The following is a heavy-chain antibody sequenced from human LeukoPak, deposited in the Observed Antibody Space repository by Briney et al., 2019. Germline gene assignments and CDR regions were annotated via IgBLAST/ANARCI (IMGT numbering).Heavy chain of an antibody. D-gene: IGHD3-3*01. CDR3: ARDRVEWSSDRYPNFYYYGMDV. V-gene: IGHV3-7*01. Sequence: GGSLRLSCAASGFMFSSYWMTWVRQAPGKGLEWVANIKEDGSEKYYVDSVKGRFTISRDNAKNSLYLQINSLRAEDTAVYYCARDRVEWSSDRYPNFYYYGMDVWGQGTTVTVSS. CDR1: GFMFSSYW. J-gene: IGHJ6*01. CDR2: IKEDGSEK.